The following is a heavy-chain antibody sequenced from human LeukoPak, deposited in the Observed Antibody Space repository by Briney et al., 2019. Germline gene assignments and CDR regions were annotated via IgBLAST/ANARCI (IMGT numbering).Heavy chain of an antibody. CDR3: ARQTGDDALDI. CDR2: ISPHSGFT. V-gene: IGHV1-2*02. Sequence: WASVKVSCKASGYTLTGHYIHWVRQAPGQGLEWMGWISPHSGFTMYPQRFQGRVTMTTDTSISTAFLEVRRLRSGDTAAYYCARQTGDDALDIWGQGTMITVYS. J-gene: IGHJ3*02. D-gene: IGHD7-27*01. CDR1: GYTLTGHY.